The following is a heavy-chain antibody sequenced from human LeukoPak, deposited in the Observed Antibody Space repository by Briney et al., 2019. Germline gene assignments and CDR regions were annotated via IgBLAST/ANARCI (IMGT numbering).Heavy chain of an antibody. CDR2: ISGSGGST. V-gene: IGHV3-23*01. D-gene: IGHD2-15*01. Sequence: GGSLRLSCAVSGFTFSSYGMSWVRQAPGKGLEWVSGISGSGGSTYYADSVKGRFTISRDNSKNTLYLQMNSLRAEDTAVYYCAKAPVTTCSGAYCYPFDYWSQGTLVTVSS. CDR3: AKAPVTTCSGAYCYPFDY. CDR1: GFTFSSYG. J-gene: IGHJ4*02.